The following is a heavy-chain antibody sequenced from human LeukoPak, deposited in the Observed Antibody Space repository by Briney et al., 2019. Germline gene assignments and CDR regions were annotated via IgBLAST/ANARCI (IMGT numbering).Heavy chain of an antibody. CDR3: ARGLEGFLASGDYYYYGMDV. CDR2: MNPNSGNT. CDR1: GYTFTSYD. J-gene: IGHJ6*02. Sequence: ASVKVSCKASGYTFTSYDINWVRQATGQGLEWMGWMNPNSGNTGYAQKFQGRVTMTRNTSISTAHMELSSLRSEDTAVYYCARGLEGFLASGDYYYYGMDVWGQGTTVTVSS. V-gene: IGHV1-8*01. D-gene: IGHD3-3*01.